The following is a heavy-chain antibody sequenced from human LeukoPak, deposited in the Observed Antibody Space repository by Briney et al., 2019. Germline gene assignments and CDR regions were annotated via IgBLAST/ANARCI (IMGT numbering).Heavy chain of an antibody. Sequence: PSETLSLTCTDSGGSISSYYWSWIRQPPGKGLEWIGYIYYSGSTNHNPSLKSRVTISVDTSKNQFSLKLSSVTAADTAVYYCARGNDYSNNFDYWGQGTLVTVSS. CDR1: GGSISSYY. CDR3: ARGNDYSNNFDY. V-gene: IGHV4-59*01. J-gene: IGHJ4*02. CDR2: IYYSGST. D-gene: IGHD4-11*01.